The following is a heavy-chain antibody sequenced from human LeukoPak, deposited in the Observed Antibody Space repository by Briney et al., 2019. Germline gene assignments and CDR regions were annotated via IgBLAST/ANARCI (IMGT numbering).Heavy chain of an antibody. J-gene: IGHJ4*02. V-gene: IGHV4-31*03. D-gene: IGHD3-22*01. Sequence: SQTLSLTCTVSGGSISSGGYYWSWIRQHPGKGLEWIGYIYYSGSTYYNPSLKSRVTISVDTSKNQFSLKLSSVTAADTAVYYCAKDPETYYYDSSGYFWGQGTLVTVSS. CDR2: IYYSGST. CDR1: GGSISSGGYY. CDR3: AKDPETYYYDSSGYF.